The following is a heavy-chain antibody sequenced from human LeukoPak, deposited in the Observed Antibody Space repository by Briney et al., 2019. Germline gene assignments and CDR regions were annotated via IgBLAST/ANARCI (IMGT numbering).Heavy chain of an antibody. CDR3: ARVRGCSSTSCHRYYYYYMDV. CDR1: GGSISSGSYY. D-gene: IGHD2-2*01. J-gene: IGHJ6*03. CDR2: IYTSGST. V-gene: IGHV4-61*02. Sequence: SDTLSLTCTVSGGSISSGSYYWSWIRQPAGKGLEWIGRIYTSGSTNYNPSLKSRVTISVDTSKNQFSLKLSSVTAADTAVYYCARVRGCSSTSCHRYYYYYMDVWGKGTTVTVSS.